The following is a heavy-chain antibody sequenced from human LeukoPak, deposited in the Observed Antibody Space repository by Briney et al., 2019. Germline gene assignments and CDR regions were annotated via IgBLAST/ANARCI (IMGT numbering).Heavy chain of an antibody. J-gene: IGHJ5*02. D-gene: IGHD1-26*01. CDR1: GASLCSYY. CDR2: ISDTGKT. Sequence: SETLSLTCNVSGASLCSYYWDWLRQSPGRGLEWIGYISDTGKTDSNPSLKSRVTISLATSKNQFSLRLTSVAAADSAVYFCATGYYEPFATWGPGIMVSVPS. V-gene: IGHV4-59*01. CDR3: ATGYYEPFAT.